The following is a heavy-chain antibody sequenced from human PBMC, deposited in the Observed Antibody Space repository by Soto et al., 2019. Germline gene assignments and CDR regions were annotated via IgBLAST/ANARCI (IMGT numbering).Heavy chain of an antibody. J-gene: IGHJ4*02. V-gene: IGHV4-30-2*01. D-gene: IGHD3-10*01. CDR3: AREDHYGSGSYSIYYFDY. Sequence: PSETLSLTCAVSGGPISSGGYSWSWIRRPPGKGLEWIGYFYHTGSTYYIPSLKSRVTISVDRSKNQVSLKLSSVTAADTAVYYCAREDHYGSGSYSIYYFDYWGQGTLVTVSS. CDR2: FYHTGST. CDR1: GGPISSGGYS.